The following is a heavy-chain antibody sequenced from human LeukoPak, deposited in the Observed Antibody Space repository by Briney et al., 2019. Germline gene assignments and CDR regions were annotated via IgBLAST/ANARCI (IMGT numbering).Heavy chain of an antibody. CDR1: GFTFSSYW. CDR3: AKDDNYIRFLS. D-gene: IGHD3-16*01. J-gene: IGHJ5*02. Sequence: GGSLRLSCAASGFTFSSYWMNWVRQAPGKGLVWVSRINGDGSSTNYADSVKGRFTISRDNSKNTLYLQMNSLRAEDTAVYYCAKDDNYIRFLSWGQGTLVTVSS. V-gene: IGHV3-74*01. CDR2: INGDGSST.